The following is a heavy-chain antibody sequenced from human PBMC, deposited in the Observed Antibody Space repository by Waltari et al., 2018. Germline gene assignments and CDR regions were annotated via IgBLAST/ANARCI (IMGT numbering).Heavy chain of an antibody. Sequence: QVQLQESGPGLVKPSQTLSLTCTVSGGSISRGGYYWSWIRQLPVKGLAWIGYIYYSGSTYYNPSLKSRVTISVDTSKNQFSLKLSSVTAADTAVYYCARVPPLYYDILTGYFPYYYYYMDVWGKGTTVTVSS. CDR2: IYYSGST. CDR1: GGSISRGGYY. CDR3: ARVPPLYYDILTGYFPYYYYYMDV. D-gene: IGHD3-9*01. J-gene: IGHJ6*03. V-gene: IGHV4-31*03.